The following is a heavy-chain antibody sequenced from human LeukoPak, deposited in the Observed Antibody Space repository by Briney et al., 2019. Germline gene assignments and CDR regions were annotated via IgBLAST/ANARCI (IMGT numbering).Heavy chain of an antibody. CDR3: ARDKSEYRYAYWSDY. J-gene: IGHJ4*02. V-gene: IGHV3-66*02. CDR2: IYSGGST. D-gene: IGHD5-18*01. CDR1: GFTVSSNY. Sequence: PGGSLRLSCAASGFTVSSNYMSWVRQAPGKWLEWVSLIYSGGSTHYADSVKGRFTISRDNSKNTLYLQMNSLRAEDTAVYYSARDKSEYRYAYWSDYWGQGTLVTVSS.